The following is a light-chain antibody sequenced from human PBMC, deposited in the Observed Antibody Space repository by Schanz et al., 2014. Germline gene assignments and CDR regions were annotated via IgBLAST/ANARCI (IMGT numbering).Light chain of an antibody. Sequence: DIQMTQSPSSLSASVGDGVIITCRASQSISNHLNWYQQKEGKAPKLLIYGSSSMQSGVPSRFSGSGSGTEFTLTISSLQPDDFATYYCQQYDIYPGTFGQGTKVEIK. CDR1: QSISNH. CDR2: GSS. CDR3: QQYDIYPGT. J-gene: IGKJ1*01. V-gene: IGKV1-16*01.